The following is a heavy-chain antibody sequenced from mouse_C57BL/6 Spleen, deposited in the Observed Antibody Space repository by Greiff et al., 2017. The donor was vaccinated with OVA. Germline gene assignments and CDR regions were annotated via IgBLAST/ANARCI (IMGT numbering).Heavy chain of an antibody. CDR2: IDPETGGT. V-gene: IGHV1-15*01. Sequence: VQLQESGAELVRPGASVTLSCKASGYTFTDYEMHWVKQTPVHGLEWIGAIDPETGGTAYNQKFKGKAILTADKSSSTAYMELRSLTSEDSAVYYCTRKGDYWGQGTSVTVSS. CDR3: TRKGDY. CDR1: GYTFTDYE. J-gene: IGHJ4*01.